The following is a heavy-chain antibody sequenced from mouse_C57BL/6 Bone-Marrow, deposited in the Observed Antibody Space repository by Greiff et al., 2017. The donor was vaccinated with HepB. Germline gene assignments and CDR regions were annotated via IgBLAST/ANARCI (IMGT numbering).Heavy chain of an antibody. CDR2: ISSGGSYT. V-gene: IGHV5-6*02. J-gene: IGHJ2*01. D-gene: IGHD1-1*01. CDR1: GFTFSSYG. Sequence: DVKLVESGGDLVKPGGSLKLSCAASGFTFSSYGMSLVRQTPDKRLEWVATISSGGSYTYYPDSVKGRFTISRDNAKNTLYLQMSSLKSEDTAMYYCARQGGLLYYFDYWGQGTTLTVSS. CDR3: ARQGGLLYYFDY.